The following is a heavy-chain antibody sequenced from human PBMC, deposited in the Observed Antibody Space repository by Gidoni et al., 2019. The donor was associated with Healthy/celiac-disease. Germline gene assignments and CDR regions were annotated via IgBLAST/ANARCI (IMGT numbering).Heavy chain of an antibody. D-gene: IGHD2-15*01. CDR2: ISGSGGST. CDR3: AKGDVVVVAATPYYFQH. J-gene: IGHJ1*01. Sequence: EVQLLVSWGGLVQPGGARRLSCTASGFTFSSYAMSWVRQAPGKGLEWVSAISGSGGSTYYADSVKGRFTISRDNSKNTLYLQMNSLRAEDTAVYYCAKGDVVVVAATPYYFQHWGQGTLVTVSS. CDR1: GFTFSSYA. V-gene: IGHV3-23*01.